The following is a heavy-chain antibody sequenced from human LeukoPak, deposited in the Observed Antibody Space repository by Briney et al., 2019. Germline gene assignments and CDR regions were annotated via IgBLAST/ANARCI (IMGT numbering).Heavy chain of an antibody. CDR2: ISYDGSNK. D-gene: IGHD3-3*01. CDR3: AKDYQIWEWLLDY. V-gene: IGHV3-30*18. J-gene: IGHJ4*02. Sequence: PGRSLRLSCAASGFTFSSYGMHWVRQAPGKGLEWVAVISYDGSNKYYADSVKGRFTISRDNSKNTLYLQMNSLRAEDTAVYYCAKDYQIWEWLLDYWGQGTLVTVSS. CDR1: GFTFSSYG.